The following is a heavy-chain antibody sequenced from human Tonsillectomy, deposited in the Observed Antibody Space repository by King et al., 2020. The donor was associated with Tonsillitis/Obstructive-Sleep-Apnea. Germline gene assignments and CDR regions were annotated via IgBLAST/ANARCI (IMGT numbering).Heavy chain of an antibody. Sequence: VQLVESGGGVVQPGRSLRLSCAASGFTFSSYAMHWVRQAPGKGLEWVAVVSYDGSNKYYADSVKGRFTISRDNSKNSLYLQMNSLRAEDKAVYYCARGSVPQWELMDAFDIWGQGTMVTVSS. D-gene: IGHD1-26*01. CDR3: ARGSVPQWELMDAFDI. V-gene: IGHV3-30*04. CDR1: GFTFSSYA. CDR2: VSYDGSNK. J-gene: IGHJ3*02.